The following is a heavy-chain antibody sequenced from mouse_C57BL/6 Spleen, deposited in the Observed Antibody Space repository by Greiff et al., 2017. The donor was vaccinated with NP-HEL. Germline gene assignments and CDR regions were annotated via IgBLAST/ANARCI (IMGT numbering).Heavy chain of an antibody. CDR3: TRGDYDMDY. Sequence: EVKLMESGEGLVKPGGSLKLSCAASGFTFSSYAMSWVRQTPEKRLEWVAYLSSGGDYIYYADTVKGRFTISRDNARNTLYLQMSSLKSEDTAMYYCTRGDYDMDYWGQGTSVTVSS. J-gene: IGHJ4*01. CDR2: LSSGGDYI. V-gene: IGHV5-9-1*02. CDR1: GFTFSSYA.